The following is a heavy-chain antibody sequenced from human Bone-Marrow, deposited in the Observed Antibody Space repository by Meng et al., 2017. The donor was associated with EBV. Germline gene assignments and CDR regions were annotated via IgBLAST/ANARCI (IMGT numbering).Heavy chain of an antibody. V-gene: IGHV4-34*01. Sequence: QVQRTKWGAGLLNPSETLSHTLAVYGGSLSGYNWSWIRQPPGKGLQWIGEINYSGRTNYNPSLKSRVNISVDTSKNQFSLKLSSVTAADTAVYYCARGRNIAVAGVYYFDYWGQGTLVTVSS. CDR1: GGSLSGYN. CDR3: ARGRNIAVAGVYYFDY. CDR2: INYSGRT. J-gene: IGHJ4*02. D-gene: IGHD6-19*01.